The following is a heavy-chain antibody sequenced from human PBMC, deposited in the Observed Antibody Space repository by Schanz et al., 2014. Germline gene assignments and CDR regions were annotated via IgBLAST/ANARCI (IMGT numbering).Heavy chain of an antibody. CDR2: ISGYTGDT. Sequence: QVQLVQSGAEVKKPGSSVKVSCKASGGTFSSYTISWVRQAPGQGPEWIGWISGYTGDTKYAQKFQHRVNMTTDRTTSTVYMELRSLRFDDTAVYFCARDNGRIPAANSFDYWGQGTRXTVSS. CDR3: ARDNGRIPAANSFDY. D-gene: IGHD1-26*01. CDR1: GGTFSSYT. V-gene: IGHV1-18*01. J-gene: IGHJ4*02.